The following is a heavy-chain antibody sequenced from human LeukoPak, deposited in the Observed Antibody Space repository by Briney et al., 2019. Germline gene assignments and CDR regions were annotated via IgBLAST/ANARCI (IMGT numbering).Heavy chain of an antibody. CDR2: IYYSGST. V-gene: IGHV4-31*03. J-gene: IGHJ6*02. CDR3: AREPTVSPFYYYYGMDV. CDR1: GGSISSGGYY. Sequence: KTSETLSLTCTVSGGSISSGGYYWSWIRQHPGKGLEWIGYIYYSGSTYYNPSLKSRVTISVDTSKNQFSLKLSSVTAADTAVYYCAREPTVSPFYYYYGMDVWGQGTMVTVSS. D-gene: IGHD4-11*01.